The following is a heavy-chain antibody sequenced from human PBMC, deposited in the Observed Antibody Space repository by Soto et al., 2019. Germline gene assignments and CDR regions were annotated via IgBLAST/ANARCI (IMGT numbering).Heavy chain of an antibody. D-gene: IGHD2-2*01. CDR2: ISGSGGST. V-gene: IGHV3-23*01. CDR3: AKDLGYCSSTSCLGNAGYYYYGMDV. Sequence: PGGSLRLSCAASGFTFSSYAMSWVRQAPGKGLEWVSAISGSGGSTYYADSVKGRFTISRDNSKNTLYLQMNSLRAEDTAVYYCAKDLGYCSSTSCLGNAGYYYYGMDVWGQETTVTVYS. CDR1: GFTFSSYA. J-gene: IGHJ6*01.